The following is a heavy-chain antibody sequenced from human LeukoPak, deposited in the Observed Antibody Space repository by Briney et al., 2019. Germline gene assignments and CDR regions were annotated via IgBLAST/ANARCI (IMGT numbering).Heavy chain of an antibody. CDR2: TYFRSKWYN. Sequence: SQTLSLTCAISGDSVSSNSAAWNWIRQSPSRGLEWLGRTYFRSKWYNDYAVSVRGRITVNPDTSKNQFSLHLNSVTPEDTAVYYCARRLTQYDCFDPWGQGILVTVSS. J-gene: IGHJ5*02. CDR1: GDSVSSNSAA. D-gene: IGHD2-2*01. V-gene: IGHV6-1*01. CDR3: ARRLTQYDCFDP.